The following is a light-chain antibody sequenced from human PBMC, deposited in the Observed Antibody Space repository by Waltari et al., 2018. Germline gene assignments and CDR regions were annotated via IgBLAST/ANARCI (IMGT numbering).Light chain of an antibody. J-gene: IGKJ2*01. Sequence: DIVMTQSPDSLAMSLGERATINCKSSQSVLYSANNKNYLAWYQQKPAQPPNLLNYWASTRESGVPDRFSGSGSGTDFTLTISSLQAEDVAVYYCQQYYTTPYTFGQGTKLEIK. CDR3: QQYYTTPYT. CDR1: QSVLYSANNKNY. V-gene: IGKV4-1*01. CDR2: WAS.